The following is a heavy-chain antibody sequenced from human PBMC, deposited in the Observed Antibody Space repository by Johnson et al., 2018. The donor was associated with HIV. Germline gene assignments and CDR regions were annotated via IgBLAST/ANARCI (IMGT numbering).Heavy chain of an antibody. V-gene: IGHV3-74*01. D-gene: IGHD2-15*01. CDR3: ARDRKWVGARSGDAFDI. J-gene: IGHJ3*02. CDR2: INSDGSST. CDR1: GFTFSSYW. Sequence: VQLVESGGGLVQPGGSLRLSCAASGFTFSSYWMHWVRQAPGKGLVWVSRINSDGSSTICVDSVKGRFTISRDNAKNTLYLQMNSLRAEDTAVFYCARDRKWVGARSGDAFDIWGQGTMVTVSS.